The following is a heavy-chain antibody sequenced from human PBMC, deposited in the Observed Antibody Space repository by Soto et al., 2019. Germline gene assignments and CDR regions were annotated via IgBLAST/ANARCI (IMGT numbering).Heavy chain of an antibody. D-gene: IGHD3-10*01. CDR3: ARALGSGSYNNWFDP. Sequence: WTWIRQHPGKGLEWIGYIYYSGSTYYNPSLKSRLTISVDTSKNQISLKLRSVTAADTAVYYCARALGSGSYNNWFDPWGQGTLVTVSS. J-gene: IGHJ5*02. V-gene: IGHV4-31*02. CDR2: IYYSGST.